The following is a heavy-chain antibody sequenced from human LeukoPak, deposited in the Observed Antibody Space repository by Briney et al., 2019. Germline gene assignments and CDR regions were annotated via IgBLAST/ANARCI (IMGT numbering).Heavy chain of an antibody. CDR2: ISAYNGNT. J-gene: IGHJ5*02. CDR3: ARDSSGWYHWFDP. CDR1: GYTFTSYG. Sequence: ASVKVSCKASGYTFTSYGISWVRQAPGQGLEWMGWISAYNGNTKYAQNLQGRVTMTTDTSTSTAYMELRSLRSEDTAVYYCARDSSGWYHWFDPWGQGTLVTVSS. D-gene: IGHD6-19*01. V-gene: IGHV1-18*01.